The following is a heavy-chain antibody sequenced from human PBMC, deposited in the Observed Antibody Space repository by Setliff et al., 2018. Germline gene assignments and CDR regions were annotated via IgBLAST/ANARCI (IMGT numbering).Heavy chain of an antibody. V-gene: IGHV4-59*01. CDR1: GGSINRDY. D-gene: IGHD3-22*01. CDR2: IHYSGTT. CDR3: ARSPFVYSNGDGYYYDRNYYCYMDV. Sequence: SETLSLTCSVSGGSINRDYWNWIRQPPGKGLEWIGYIHYSGTTNYNPSLKSRVTISVDTSKKQFSLKLNSVTAADTAVYYCARSPFVYSNGDGYYYDRNYYCYMDVWGKGTTVTVSS. J-gene: IGHJ6*03.